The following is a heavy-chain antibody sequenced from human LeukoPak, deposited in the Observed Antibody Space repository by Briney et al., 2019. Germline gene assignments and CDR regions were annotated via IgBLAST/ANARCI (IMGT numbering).Heavy chain of an antibody. V-gene: IGHV3-74*01. CDR3: ARETAVTGSYYFDY. CDR1: GFTFSSYW. D-gene: IGHD6-19*01. Sequence: GGSLRPSCAASGFTFSSYWMHWVRQAPGKGLVWVSRIQSDGGRTVYADSVKGRFTISRDNAKNTLYLQMNSLTAEDTAVYYCARETAVTGSYYFDYWGQGTLVTVSS. J-gene: IGHJ4*02. CDR2: IQSDGGRT.